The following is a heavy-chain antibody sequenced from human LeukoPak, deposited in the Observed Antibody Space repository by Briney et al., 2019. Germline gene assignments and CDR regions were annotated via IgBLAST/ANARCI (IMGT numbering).Heavy chain of an antibody. CDR1: GFTFSSNY. J-gene: IGHJ4*02. CDR3: ARDLPRGGFDY. CDR2: IFSGGST. V-gene: IGHV3-66*01. Sequence: GGSLRLSCVVSGFTFSSNYMSWVRQAPGKGLEWVSVIFSGGSTYCADSVKGRFTISRDNSKNTLYLQMNSLRAEDTAVYYCARDLPRGGFDYWGQGTLVTVSS. D-gene: IGHD3-16*01.